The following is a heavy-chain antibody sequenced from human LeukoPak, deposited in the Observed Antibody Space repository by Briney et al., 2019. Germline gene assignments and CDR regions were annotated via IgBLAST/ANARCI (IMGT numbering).Heavy chain of an antibody. CDR3: ARDGLWFGELLTPYYFDY. D-gene: IGHD3-10*01. Sequence: PGGSLRLSCAASGFTFSSYSMNWVRQAPGKGLEWVSSISSSSSYIYYADSVKGRFTISRDNAKNSLYLQMNSLRAEDTAVYYCARDGLWFGELLTPYYFDYWGQGTLVTVSS. CDR1: GFTFSSYS. CDR2: ISSSSSYI. J-gene: IGHJ4*02. V-gene: IGHV3-21*01.